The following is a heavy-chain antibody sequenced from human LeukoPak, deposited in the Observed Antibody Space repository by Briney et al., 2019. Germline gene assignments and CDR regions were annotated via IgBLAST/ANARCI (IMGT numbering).Heavy chain of an antibody. CDR1: GYSFTNYW. J-gene: IGHJ3*02. D-gene: IGHD3-16*01. CDR2: IYPDDSDT. Sequence: GESLKISCKGSGYSFTNYWIARVRQMHGKGLEWMGIIYPDDSDTRYSPSFQGQVTISADKSISTAYLQWSSLKASDTAMYYCARIWLRAFDIWGQGTMVTVSS. V-gene: IGHV5-51*01. CDR3: ARIWLRAFDI.